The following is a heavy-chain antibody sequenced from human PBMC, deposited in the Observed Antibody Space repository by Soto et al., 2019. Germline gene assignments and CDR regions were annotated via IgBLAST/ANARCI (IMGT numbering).Heavy chain of an antibody. CDR1: GGSISSYY. Sequence: PSETLSLTCTVSGGSISSYYWSWIRHPPGKGLEWIGYIYHRGSTYYNPSLKSRVTISVDRSKNQFSLKLSSVTAADTAVYYCARGPWNDDMGHFDPWGQGTLVTVSS. CDR2: IYHRGST. V-gene: IGHV4-59*12. D-gene: IGHD1-1*01. J-gene: IGHJ5*02. CDR3: ARGPWNDDMGHFDP.